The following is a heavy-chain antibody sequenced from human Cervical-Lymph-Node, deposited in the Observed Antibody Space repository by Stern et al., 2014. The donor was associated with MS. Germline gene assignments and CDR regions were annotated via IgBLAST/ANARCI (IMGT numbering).Heavy chain of an antibody. D-gene: IGHD6-19*01. CDR2: INRDGSVT. Sequence: VQLVESGGGLVQPGGSQRLSCVASGSTFSTSWMSWVRQAPGQGLEWVANINRDGSVTFYLDSVKGRFTISRDNAKSSLYLEMNSVRAEDTAVYYCTRFLQSGWSVLFDSWGRGTLVTVSS. V-gene: IGHV3-7*01. CDR3: TRFLQSGWSVLFDS. CDR1: GSTFSTSW. J-gene: IGHJ5*01.